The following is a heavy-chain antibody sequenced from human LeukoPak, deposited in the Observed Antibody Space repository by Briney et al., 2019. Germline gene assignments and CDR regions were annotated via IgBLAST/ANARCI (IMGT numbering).Heavy chain of an antibody. J-gene: IGHJ4*02. V-gene: IGHV1-18*01. CDR1: GYTFTSFG. Sequence: GASVKVSCKASGYTFTSFGISWVRQAPGQGPEWMGWISAYNGNTNYAQNLQGRVTMTTDTSTSTAYMELRSLRSDDTAVYYCARARRIAVAGTSYWGQGTLVTVSS. CDR3: ARARRIAVAGTSY. CDR2: ISAYNGNT. D-gene: IGHD6-19*01.